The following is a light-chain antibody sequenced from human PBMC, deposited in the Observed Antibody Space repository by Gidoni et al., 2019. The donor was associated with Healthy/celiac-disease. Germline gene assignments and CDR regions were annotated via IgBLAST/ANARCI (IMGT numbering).Light chain of an antibody. Sequence: QSALTQPAAVSGSPVQSITISCTGTSSDVWRYTLVSWYQQHPGKAPKVMIYEVSKRPSGVSNRFSGSKSGNTASLTISGLHAEDEADYYCCSYAGSTPYVFGTGTKVTVL. CDR1: SSDVWRYTL. J-gene: IGLJ1*01. V-gene: IGLV2-23*02. CDR3: CSYAGSTPYV. CDR2: EVS.